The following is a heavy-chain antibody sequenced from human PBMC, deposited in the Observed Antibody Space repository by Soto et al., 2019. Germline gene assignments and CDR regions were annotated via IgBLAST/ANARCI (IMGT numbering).Heavy chain of an antibody. CDR1: GFTFGDYA. V-gene: IGHV3-49*03. CDR3: TRDNNDYGDSDTYFDY. D-gene: IGHD4-17*01. CDR2: IRSKAYGGTT. Sequence: GSLRLSCTASGFTFGDYAMSWFRQAPGKGLEWVGFIRSKAYGGTTEYAASVKGRFTISRDDSKSIAYLQMNSLKTEDTAVYYCTRDNNDYGDSDTYFDYWGQGTLVTVSS. J-gene: IGHJ4*02.